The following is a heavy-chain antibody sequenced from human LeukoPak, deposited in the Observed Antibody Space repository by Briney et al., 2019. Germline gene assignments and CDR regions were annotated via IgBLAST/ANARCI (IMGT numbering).Heavy chain of an antibody. D-gene: IGHD2-2*01. CDR1: GFTFSSYA. Sequence: PGGSLRLSCAASGFTFSSYAMSWVRQAPGKGLERVSAISGSGGSTYYADSVKGRFTISRDNSKNTLYLQMNSLRAEDTAVYYCAKHPYCSSTSCYEAFDIWGQGTMVTVSS. V-gene: IGHV3-23*01. CDR2: ISGSGGST. CDR3: AKHPYCSSTSCYEAFDI. J-gene: IGHJ3*02.